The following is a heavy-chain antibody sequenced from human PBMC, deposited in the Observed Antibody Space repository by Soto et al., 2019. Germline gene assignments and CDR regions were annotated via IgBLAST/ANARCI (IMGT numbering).Heavy chain of an antibody. J-gene: IGHJ4*02. CDR2: IDPSDSYI. D-gene: IGHD6-19*01. Sequence: GESLKISCNTSGYTFSGHWISWVRQVPGKGLQWMGNIDPSDSYINYNPAFRGHVTFSVDRSNSTAYLHWRSLGPSDTAIYSCARHGAAIWLGYWGQGTLVTVSS. CDR1: GYTFSGHW. V-gene: IGHV5-10-1*01. CDR3: ARHGAAIWLGY.